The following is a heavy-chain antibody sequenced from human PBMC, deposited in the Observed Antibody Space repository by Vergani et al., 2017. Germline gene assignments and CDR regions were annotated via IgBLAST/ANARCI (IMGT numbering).Heavy chain of an antibody. J-gene: IGHJ4*02. CDR1: GFTSSYYG. CDR2: ISYDGTQK. Sequence: QVHLVESGGGVVQPGRSLRLSCVVSGFTSSYYGMHWVRQAPGKGLEWVAVISYDGTQKYYADSVKGRFTISRDNSKSTLYLQMNSLRTEDTAVYYCARNGYDSSGYYTNFDYWGQGTLVTVS. V-gene: IGHV3-30*03. CDR3: ARNGYDSSGYYTNFDY. D-gene: IGHD3-22*01.